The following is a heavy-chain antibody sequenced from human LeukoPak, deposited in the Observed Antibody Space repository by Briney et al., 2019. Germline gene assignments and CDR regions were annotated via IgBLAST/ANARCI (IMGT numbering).Heavy chain of an antibody. D-gene: IGHD5/OR15-5a*01. CDR1: GDSVSSNSAA. CDR3: ARGSVLILSTEYYFDY. J-gene: IGHJ4*02. Sequence: SQTLSLTCAISGDSVSSNSAAWNWIRQSPSSGLEWLGRTYYRSKWYDDYAVSVKGRITVNPDTSKNQFSLHLNSVTLEDTAMYYCARGSVLILSTEYYFDYWGQGTLVTVSS. CDR2: TYYRSKWYD. V-gene: IGHV6-1*01.